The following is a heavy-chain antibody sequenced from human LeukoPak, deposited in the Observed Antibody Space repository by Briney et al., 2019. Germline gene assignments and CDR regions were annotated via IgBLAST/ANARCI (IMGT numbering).Heavy chain of an antibody. J-gene: IGHJ4*02. D-gene: IGHD2-2*01. CDR2: ISSSSSYI. CDR1: GFTFSSYS. CDR3: ARDSDCTSTSCLYYFDY. Sequence: GGSLRLSCAASGFTFSSYSMNWVRQAPGKGLEWVSSISSSSSYIYYADSLKGRFTISRDNAKNSLYLQMNNLRAEDTAVYYCARDSDCTSTSCLYYFDYWGQGTLVTVSS. V-gene: IGHV3-21*01.